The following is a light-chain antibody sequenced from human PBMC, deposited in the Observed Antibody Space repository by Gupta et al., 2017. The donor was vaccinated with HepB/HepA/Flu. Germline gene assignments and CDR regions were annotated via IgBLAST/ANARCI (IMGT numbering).Light chain of an antibody. Sequence: SYELTQPPSVSVSPGQTARITCSGDALPKQYAYWYQQKPGQAPVLVIYKDSERPSGIPERFSGSSSGTTVTLTISGGQAEDEADYYCQSGDSSGTYRDVVFGGGTKLTVL. CDR2: KDS. CDR1: ALPKQY. V-gene: IGLV3-25*03. CDR3: QSGDSSGTYRDVV. J-gene: IGLJ2*01.